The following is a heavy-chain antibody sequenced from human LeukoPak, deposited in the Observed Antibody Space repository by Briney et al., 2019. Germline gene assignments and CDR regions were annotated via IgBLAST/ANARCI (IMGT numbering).Heavy chain of an antibody. J-gene: IGHJ5*02. D-gene: IGHD4-11*01. CDR1: VDSITTHY. Sequence: SETLSLTRTVSVDSITTHYWTCIPRPPEGAPEWVGYIQHSGRANNNPSLRSRVTMSVDTSKNQFPLRLTSVTAADTAIYFCARESPDYNNQVPHKWFDPWGPGTLVTVSS. CDR3: ARESPDYNNQVPHKWFDP. CDR2: IQHSGRA. V-gene: IGHV4-59*11.